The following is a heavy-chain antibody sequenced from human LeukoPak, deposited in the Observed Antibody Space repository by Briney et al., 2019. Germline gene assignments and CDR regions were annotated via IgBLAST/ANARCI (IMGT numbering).Heavy chain of an antibody. D-gene: IGHD3-3*01. Sequence: GGSLRLSCAASGFTFSSYAMSWVRQAPGKGLEWVSAISGSGGSTYYADSVKGRFTISRDNSKNTLYLQMNNLRAEDTAVYYCAKSDYDFWSGYYTGIPFFDYWGQGTLVTVSS. CDR1: GFTFSSYA. CDR2: ISGSGGST. J-gene: IGHJ4*02. CDR3: AKSDYDFWSGYYTGIPFFDY. V-gene: IGHV3-23*01.